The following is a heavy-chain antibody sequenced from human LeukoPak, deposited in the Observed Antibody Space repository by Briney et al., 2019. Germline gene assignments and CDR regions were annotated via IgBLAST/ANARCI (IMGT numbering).Heavy chain of an antibody. CDR2: INTNTGNP. CDR3: ARGPPVFANWFDP. CDR1: GYTFTSFT. J-gene: IGHJ5*02. Sequence: ASVKVSCKASGYTFTSFTMNWVRQAPGQGLEWMGLINTNTGNPTYAQGFTGRFVFSLDTSVSTAYLQISSLKAEDTAVYYCARGPPVFANWFDPWGQGTLVTVSS. V-gene: IGHV7-4-1*02.